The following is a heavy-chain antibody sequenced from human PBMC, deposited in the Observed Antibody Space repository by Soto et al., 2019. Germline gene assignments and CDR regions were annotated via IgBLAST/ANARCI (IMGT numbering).Heavy chain of an antibody. CDR3: AREFCSGGNCYTYYFDL. V-gene: IGHV3-74*01. D-gene: IGHD2-15*01. CDR1: GLTFNRYW. Sequence: GGSLRLSCAASGLTFNRYWMHWVRHAPGKGLVWVSHINTDGSNTNYADSVKGRFTISRDNAKSTLFLQMNSLRDEDTAVYYCAREFCSGGNCYTYYFDLWGQGIPVTVSS. J-gene: IGHJ5*02. CDR2: INTDGSNT.